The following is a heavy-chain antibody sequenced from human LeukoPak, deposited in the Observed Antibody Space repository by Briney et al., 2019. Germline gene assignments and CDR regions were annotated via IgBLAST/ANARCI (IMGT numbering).Heavy chain of an antibody. CDR2: IKSKTDGGTT. Sequence: KPGGSLRLSCAASGFTFSYDWMTWVRQAPGKGLERVGRIKSKTDGGTTDYAAPVKGRFIISRDDSKNALYLQMNSLKTEDTAVYYCSTVRYCSGGSCVGGMDVWGQGTTVTVSS. J-gene: IGHJ6*02. D-gene: IGHD2-15*01. CDR1: GFTFSYDW. V-gene: IGHV3-15*01. CDR3: STVRYCSGGSCVGGMDV.